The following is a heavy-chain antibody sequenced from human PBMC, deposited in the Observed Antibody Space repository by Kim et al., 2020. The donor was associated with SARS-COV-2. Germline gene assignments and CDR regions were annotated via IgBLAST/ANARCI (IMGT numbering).Heavy chain of an antibody. CDR1: GYTFTSYD. CDR3: ARGVRTISNYDY. CDR2: MNPNIGNA. V-gene: IGHV1-8*01. Sequence: ASVKVSCKASGYTFTSYDLNWVRQATGQGLEWMGWMNPNIGNAGYAQKFQGRVTMTMDPSITTAYMELSSLRSEDTAVYYCARGVRTISNYDYWCQGTLV. D-gene: IGHD3-9*01. J-gene: IGHJ4*02.